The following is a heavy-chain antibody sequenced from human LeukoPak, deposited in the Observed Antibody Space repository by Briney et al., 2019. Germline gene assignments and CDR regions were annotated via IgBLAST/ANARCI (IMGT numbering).Heavy chain of an antibody. CDR3: AELGITMIGGV. V-gene: IGHV3-48*03. CDR2: ISSSGSTI. Sequence: GSLRLSCAASGFTFSSYEMNWVRQAPGKGLEWVSYISSSGSTIYYADSVKGRFTISRDNAKNSLYLQMNSLRAEDTAVYYYAELGITMIGGVWGKGTTVTISS. D-gene: IGHD3-10*02. CDR1: GFTFSSYE. J-gene: IGHJ6*04.